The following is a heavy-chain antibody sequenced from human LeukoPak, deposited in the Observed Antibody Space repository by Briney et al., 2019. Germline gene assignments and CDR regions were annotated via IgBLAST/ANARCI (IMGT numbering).Heavy chain of an antibody. D-gene: IGHD3-10*01. CDR2: IGGSGADT. CDR1: GFTFSTYA. V-gene: IGHV3-23*01. CDR3: AKDISGSGTAGQL. J-gene: IGHJ4*02. Sequence: LPGGSLRLSCAASGFTFSTYAMSWVRQAPGRGLEWVSGIGGSGADTYYADSVKGRFTISRDNSKNTLYLQMNSLRAEDTAVYYCAKDISGSGTAGQLWGQGTLVTVSS.